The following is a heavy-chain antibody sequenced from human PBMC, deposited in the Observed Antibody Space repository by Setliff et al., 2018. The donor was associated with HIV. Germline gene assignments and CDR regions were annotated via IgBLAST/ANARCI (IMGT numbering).Heavy chain of an antibody. J-gene: IGHJ6*03. CDR3: ARDFLPYYMDV. Sequence: PSETLSLTCLVFGYSITNGNYWAWIRQSPGKGLEWIGSIYSTGHTYYNPSHKSRVTISVDTFKNQFSLKFYSVTAADSAVYYCARDFLPYYMDVWGKGTTVTVSS. V-gene: IGHV4-38-2*02. CDR1: GYSITNGNY. CDR2: IYSTGHT.